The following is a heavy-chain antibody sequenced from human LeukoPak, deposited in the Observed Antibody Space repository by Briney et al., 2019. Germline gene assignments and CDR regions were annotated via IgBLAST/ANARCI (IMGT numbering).Heavy chain of an antibody. CDR2: IYYSGST. D-gene: IGHD6-19*01. Sequence: SETLSLTCTVSGGSISSYYWSWIRQPPGKELEWLGYIYYSGSTNYNPSLKSRVTMSVDTSKNQFSLKLSSVTAADTAVYYCATSGYSSGMARLDYWGQGTLVTVSS. J-gene: IGHJ4*02. CDR3: ATSGYSSGMARLDY. V-gene: IGHV4-59*01. CDR1: GGSISSYY.